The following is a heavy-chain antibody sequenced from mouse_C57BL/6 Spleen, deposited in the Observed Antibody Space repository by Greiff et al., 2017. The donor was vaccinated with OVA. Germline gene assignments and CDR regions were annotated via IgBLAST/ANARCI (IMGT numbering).Heavy chain of an antibody. V-gene: IGHV3-6*01. CDR2: ISYDGSN. J-gene: IGHJ3*01. CDR3: ADSSGPAWFAY. Sequence: EVHLVESGPGLVKPSQSLSLTCSVTGYSITSGYYWNWIRQFPGNKLEWMGYISYDGSNNYNPSLKNRISITRDTSKNQFFLKLNSVTTEDTATYYCADSSGPAWFAYWGQGTLVTVSA. CDR1: GYSITSGYY. D-gene: IGHD3-2*02.